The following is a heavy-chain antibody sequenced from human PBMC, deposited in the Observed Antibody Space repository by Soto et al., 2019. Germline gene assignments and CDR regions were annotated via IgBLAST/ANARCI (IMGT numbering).Heavy chain of an antibody. D-gene: IGHD1-20*01. CDR1: GGSISSSSYY. V-gene: IGHV4-39*01. CDR2: IYYSGST. J-gene: IGHJ4*02. CDR3: ARTGGVTGTIDY. Sequence: QLQLQESGPGLVKPSETLSLTCTVSGGSISSSSYYWGWIRQPPGKGLEWIGSIYYSGSTYYNPSLKSRVTISVDTSKNQFSLKLSSVTAADTAVYYCARTGGVTGTIDYWGQGTLVTVSS.